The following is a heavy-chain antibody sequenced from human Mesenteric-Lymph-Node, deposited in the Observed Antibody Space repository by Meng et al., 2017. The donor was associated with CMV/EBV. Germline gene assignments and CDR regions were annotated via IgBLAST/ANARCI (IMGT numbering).Heavy chain of an antibody. CDR2: ISSSGSAI. CDR3: ARDYWSGYWS. CDR1: GFTFRSYE. D-gene: IGHD3-3*01. J-gene: IGHJ5*02. V-gene: IGHV3-48*03. Sequence: GESLKISCVASGFTFRSYEMNWVRQAPGKGLEWVSYISSSGSAIYLADSVKGRFTISRDNAKNSLYLQMNSLRVEDTAVYYCARDYWSGYWSWGQGTLVTVSS.